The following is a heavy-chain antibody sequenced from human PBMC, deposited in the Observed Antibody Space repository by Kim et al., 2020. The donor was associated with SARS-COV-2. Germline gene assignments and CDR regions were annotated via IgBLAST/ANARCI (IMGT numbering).Heavy chain of an antibody. Sequence: FQGRVTMTRDTSTSTVYMELSSLRSEDTAVYYCAREDPIQLERRGAFDIWGQGTMVTVSS. D-gene: IGHD1-1*01. CDR3: AREDPIQLERRGAFDI. V-gene: IGHV1-46*01. J-gene: IGHJ3*02.